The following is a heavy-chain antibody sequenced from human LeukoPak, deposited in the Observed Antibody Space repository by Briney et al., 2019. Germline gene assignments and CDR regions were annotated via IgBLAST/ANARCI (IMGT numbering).Heavy chain of an antibody. CDR2: IGGAGDT. CDR3: VKDYCHGGFCPFPFFDS. V-gene: IGHV3-23*01. D-gene: IGHD2-15*01. J-gene: IGHJ5*01. CDR1: GFTVSSHA. Sequence: AGGSLRLSCAVSGFTVSSHAMSWVRQASGKGLEWVSLIGGAGDTFYADSVKGRFVLSRDNSRNTVYLQMNSLRAEDTATYYCVKDYCHGGFCPFPFFDSWGQGTLVTVPS.